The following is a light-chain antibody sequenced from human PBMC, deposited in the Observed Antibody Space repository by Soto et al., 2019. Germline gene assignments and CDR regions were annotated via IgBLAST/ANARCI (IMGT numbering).Light chain of an antibody. CDR2: GNS. Sequence: QSVLTQPPSVSGAPGQRVTISCTGSSSNIGAGYDVHWYQQLPGTAPKLLIYGNSNRPSGVPDRFSGSKSGTSASLAITGHQAEDEADYYCQSYDSSLSGVWVFGGGTKLTVL. J-gene: IGLJ3*02. CDR3: QSYDSSLSGVWV. CDR1: SSNIGAGYD. V-gene: IGLV1-40*01.